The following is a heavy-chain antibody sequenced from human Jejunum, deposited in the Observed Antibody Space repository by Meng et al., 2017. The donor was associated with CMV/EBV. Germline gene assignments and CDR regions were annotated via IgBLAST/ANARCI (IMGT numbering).Heavy chain of an antibody. V-gene: IGHV1-18*01. D-gene: IGHD5-12*01. Sequence: QVQQGQAGDELKTPGASVKVSCKASGYTFTSYGISWVRQAPGQGLEWMGWISAYNGNTNYAQKLQGRVTMTTDTSTSTAYMELRSLRSDDTAVYYCARNRPRGVATGANWFDPWGQGTLVTVSS. CDR2: ISAYNGNT. CDR1: GYTFTSYG. J-gene: IGHJ5*02. CDR3: ARNRPRGVATGANWFDP.